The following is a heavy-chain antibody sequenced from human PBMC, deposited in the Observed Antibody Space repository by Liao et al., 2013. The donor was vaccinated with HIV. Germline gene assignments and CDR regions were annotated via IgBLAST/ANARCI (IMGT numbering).Heavy chain of an antibody. V-gene: IGHV4-39*02. CDR1: GGSISGKTYH. Sequence: QLQLQESGPGLVKPSETLSLACTVSGGSISGKTYHWGWIRQPPGKGLEWIGSIYYSGSTYYNPSLRSRVTISIDTSNNHFSLRLSSVTAADTAVYYCVRDDHDRGYSGSYYWVHWGQGTLVTVSS. CDR3: VRDDHDRGYSGSYYWVH. D-gene: IGHD1-26*01. CDR2: IYYSGST. J-gene: IGHJ4*02.